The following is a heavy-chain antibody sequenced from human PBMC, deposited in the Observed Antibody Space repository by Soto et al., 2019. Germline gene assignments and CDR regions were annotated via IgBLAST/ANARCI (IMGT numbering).Heavy chain of an antibody. Sequence: GASVKVSCKASGGTFSSYAISWVRQAPGQGLEWMGGIIPIFGTANYAQKFQGRVTITADKSTSTAYMELSSLRSEDTAVYYCAREWAKYYYYGMDVWGQGTTVTVSS. CDR2: IIPIFGTA. J-gene: IGHJ6*02. CDR3: AREWAKYYYYGMDV. CDR1: GGTFSSYA. V-gene: IGHV1-69*06. D-gene: IGHD1-26*01.